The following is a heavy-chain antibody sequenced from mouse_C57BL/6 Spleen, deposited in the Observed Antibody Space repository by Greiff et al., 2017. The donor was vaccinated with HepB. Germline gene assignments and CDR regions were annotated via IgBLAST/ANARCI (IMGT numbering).Heavy chain of an antibody. J-gene: IGHJ2*01. CDR3: TTGATMVTTRGFDY. D-gene: IGHD2-2*01. CDR2: IDPENGDT. V-gene: IGHV14-4*01. Sequence: EVKLVESGAELVRPGASVKLSCTASGFNIKDDYMHWVKQRPEQGLEWIGWIDPENGDTEYASKFQGKATITADTSSNTAYLQLSSLTSEDTAVYYCTTGATMVTTRGFDYWRQGTTLTVSS. CDR1: GFNIKDDY.